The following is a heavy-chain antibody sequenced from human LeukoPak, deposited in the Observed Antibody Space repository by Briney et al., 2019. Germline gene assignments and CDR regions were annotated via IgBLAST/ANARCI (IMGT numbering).Heavy chain of an antibody. V-gene: IGHV3-30-3*01. D-gene: IGHD3-22*01. CDR1: GFTFSSYA. CDR3: ASLDSSGDSFDY. Sequence: GGSLRLSCAASGFTFSSYAMHWVRQAPGKGLEWVAVISYDGSNKYYADSVKGRFTIPRDNSKNTLYLQMNSLRAEDTAVYYCASLDSSGDSFDYWGQGTLVTVSS. J-gene: IGHJ4*02. CDR2: ISYDGSNK.